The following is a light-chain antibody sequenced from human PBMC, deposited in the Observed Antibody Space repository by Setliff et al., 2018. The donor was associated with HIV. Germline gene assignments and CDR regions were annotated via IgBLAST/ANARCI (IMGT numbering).Light chain of an antibody. CDR3: SSYTISSTQL. Sequence: QSALTQPRSVSGSPGQSVTISCTGTSSDVGGYNYVSWYQQHPGKAPKLMIYEVSNRPSGVSNRFSGSKSGNTASLTISGLQAEDEADYFCSSYTISSTQLFGTGTKVTVL. CDR1: SSDVGGYNY. CDR2: EVS. V-gene: IGLV2-14*01. J-gene: IGLJ1*01.